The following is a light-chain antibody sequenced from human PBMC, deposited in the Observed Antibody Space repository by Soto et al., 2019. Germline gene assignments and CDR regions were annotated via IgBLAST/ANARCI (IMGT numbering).Light chain of an antibody. J-gene: IGKJ4*01. CDR2: GAS. Sequence: EVVLTQSPATLSVSPGAGATLSCRASQSVGSNLAWYQQKPGQTPRVLIYGASTRAIGTPARFSGSGFGTEFTLTISSLQSEDFVVYYCQQYSNWHLLSLGGGTKVDIK. CDR1: QSVGSN. V-gene: IGKV3-15*01. CDR3: QQYSNWHLLS.